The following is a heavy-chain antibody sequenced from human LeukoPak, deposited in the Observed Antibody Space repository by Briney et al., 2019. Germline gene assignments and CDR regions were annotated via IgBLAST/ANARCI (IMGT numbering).Heavy chain of an antibody. Sequence: GESLQISCQGSGYSFISYWIAWVRPMPGKGLEWMGIIFPGDSDTRYSPSFQGQVTISVDKSISTAYLQWSSLKASDTAMYFCASPGRQRWNPFDYWGQGTLVTVSS. CDR2: IFPGDSDT. D-gene: IGHD3-10*01. V-gene: IGHV5-51*01. CDR3: ASPGRQRWNPFDY. CDR1: GYSFISYW. J-gene: IGHJ4*02.